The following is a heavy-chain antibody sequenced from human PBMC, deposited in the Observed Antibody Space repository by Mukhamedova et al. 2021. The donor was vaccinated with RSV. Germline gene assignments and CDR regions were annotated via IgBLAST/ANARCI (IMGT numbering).Heavy chain of an antibody. D-gene: IGHD6-19*01. J-gene: IGHJ1*01. CDR2: IYYSGST. V-gene: IGHV4-31*02. Sequence: SWIRQHPGKGLEWIGYIYYSGSTYYNPSLKSRVTISVDTSKNQFSLKLSSVTAADTAVYYCARDRGSGWYGYFQQWGQGTLVTV. CDR3: ARDRGSGWYGYFQQ.